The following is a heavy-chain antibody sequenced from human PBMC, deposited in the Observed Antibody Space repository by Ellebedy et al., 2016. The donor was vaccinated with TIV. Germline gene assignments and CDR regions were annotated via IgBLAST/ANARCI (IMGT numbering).Heavy chain of an antibody. CDR1: GGSISSYY. J-gene: IGHJ6*02. CDR2: IYYSGSS. Sequence: SETLSLTCTVSGGSISSYYWSWIRQPPGKGLDWIGYIYYSGSSNYNPSLKSRVTISVDTSKNQFSLKLSSVTAADTAVYYCARGSNGYYYGMDVWGQGTTVTVSS. V-gene: IGHV4-59*01. D-gene: IGHD6-19*01. CDR3: ARGSNGYYYGMDV.